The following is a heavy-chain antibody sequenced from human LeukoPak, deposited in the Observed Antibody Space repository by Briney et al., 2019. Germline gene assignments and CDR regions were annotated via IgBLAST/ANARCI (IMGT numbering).Heavy chain of an antibody. V-gene: IGHV1-24*01. D-gene: IGHD2-2*01. CDR1: GYTLTELS. CDR3: ATEANCSSTSCYQVWFDP. CDR2: FDPEDGET. J-gene: IGHJ5*02. Sequence: ASVKVSCKVSGYTLTELSMHWVRQAPGKGLEWMGGFDPEDGETIYAQKFQGRVTMTEDTSTDTAYMELSSLRSEDTAVYYCATEANCSSTSCYQVWFDPWGQGTLVTVSS.